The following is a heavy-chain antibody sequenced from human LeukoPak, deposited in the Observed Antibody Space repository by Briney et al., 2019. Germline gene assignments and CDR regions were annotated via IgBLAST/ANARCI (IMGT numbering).Heavy chain of an antibody. CDR2: IYYSGST. CDR3: ARLSITTIVVESFDY. D-gene: IGHD3-22*01. Sequence: SETLSLTCTVSGGSISSSSYYWGWIRQPPGKGLEWIGSIYYSGSTYYNPSLKSRATISVDTSKNQFSLKLSSVTAADTAVYYCARLSITTIVVESFDYWGQGTLVTVSS. J-gene: IGHJ4*02. CDR1: GGSISSSSYY. V-gene: IGHV4-39*07.